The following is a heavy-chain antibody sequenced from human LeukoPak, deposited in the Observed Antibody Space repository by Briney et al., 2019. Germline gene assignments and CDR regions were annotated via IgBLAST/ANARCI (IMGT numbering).Heavy chain of an antibody. CDR3: ARAIVVVPAVDAFDI. V-gene: IGHV4-59*01. Sequence: PSETLSLSCTVSGGSISCYYWSWIRQPPGKGQEWMGYIYYSGSTNYNPSLKSRVTISVDTSKNQFSLKLSSVTAADTAVYYCARAIVVVPAVDAFDIWGQGTMVTVSS. J-gene: IGHJ3*02. CDR2: IYYSGST. CDR1: GGSISCYY. D-gene: IGHD2-2*01.